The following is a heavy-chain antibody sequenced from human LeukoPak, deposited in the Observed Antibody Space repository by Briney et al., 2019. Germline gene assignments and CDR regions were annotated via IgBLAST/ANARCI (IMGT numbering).Heavy chain of an antibody. CDR3: ARDEEYCSRTSSYGPSKGMDV. D-gene: IGHD2-2*01. J-gene: IGHJ6*02. V-gene: IGHV3-30-3*01. CDR2: ISYDGSNK. CDR1: GFTFSGYP. Sequence: GGSLRLSCAASGFTFSGYPIHWVRQAPGKGLEWVAVISYDGSNKYYADSVKGRFTISRDNSKNTLYLQMNSLRAEDTAVYYCARDEEYCSRTSSYGPSKGMDVWGQGTAVIVSS.